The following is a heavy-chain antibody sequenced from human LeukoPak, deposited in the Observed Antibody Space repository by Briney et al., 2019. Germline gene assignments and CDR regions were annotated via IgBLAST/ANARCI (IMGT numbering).Heavy chain of an antibody. CDR1: GGSISSYY. D-gene: IGHD2-8*02. CDR3: ARGRVPLV. CDR2: FYYSGST. Sequence: SETLSLTWTVSGGSISSYYYSWIRQPPGKGLEWIGYFYYSGSTNYNPSLKSRVTISVDTSKNQFSLKLSSVTAADTAVYYCARGRVPLVWGQGTLVTVSS. J-gene: IGHJ4*02. V-gene: IGHV4-59*01.